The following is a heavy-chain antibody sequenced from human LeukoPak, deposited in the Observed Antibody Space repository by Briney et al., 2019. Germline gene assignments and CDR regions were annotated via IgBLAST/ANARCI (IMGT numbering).Heavy chain of an antibody. J-gene: IGHJ4*02. D-gene: IGHD4-11*01. CDR1: GFTFSNYG. Sequence: GGSLRLSCAASGFTFSNYGMSWVRQAPGKGLEWVSVISGSGANTYYADSVKGRFTISRDNSKNTLYPQVNSLRAEDTAVYYCAKAKSYYSNYDYWGQETLVTVSS. V-gene: IGHV3-23*01. CDR3: AKAKSYYSNYDY. CDR2: ISGSGANT.